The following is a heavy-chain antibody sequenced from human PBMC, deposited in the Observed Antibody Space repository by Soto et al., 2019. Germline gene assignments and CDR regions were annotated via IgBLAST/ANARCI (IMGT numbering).Heavy chain of an antibody. CDR3: ARENTAMVIDY. J-gene: IGHJ4*02. Sequence: SETLSLTCAVSGGSISSGGYSWSWIRQPPGKGLEWIGYIYNSGSTYYKPSLKSRVTISVDRSKNQFSLKLSSVTAADTAVYYCARENTAMVIDYWGQGTLVTVSA. CDR1: GGSISSGGYS. V-gene: IGHV4-30-2*01. CDR2: IYNSGST. D-gene: IGHD5-18*01.